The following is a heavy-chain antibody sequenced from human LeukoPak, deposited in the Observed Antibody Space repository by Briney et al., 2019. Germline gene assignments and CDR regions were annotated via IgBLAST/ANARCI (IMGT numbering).Heavy chain of an antibody. D-gene: IGHD4-17*01. V-gene: IGHV3-21*01. CDR1: GFTLSSYS. Sequence: GGSLRLSCAASGFTLSSYSMNWVRQAPGKGLEWVSSISSSSSYIYYADSVKGRFTISRDNAKNSLYLQMNSLRAEDTAVYYCARDQDYGDYYYYGMDVWGQGTTVTVSS. CDR3: ARDQDYGDYYYYGMDV. J-gene: IGHJ6*02. CDR2: ISSSSSYI.